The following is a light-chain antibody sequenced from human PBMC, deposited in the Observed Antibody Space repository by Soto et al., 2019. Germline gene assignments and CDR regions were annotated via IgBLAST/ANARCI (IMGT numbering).Light chain of an antibody. J-gene: IGKJ1*01. CDR2: GAS. CDR1: QTMRSSH. V-gene: IGKV3-20*01. CDR3: QQYGSSPRT. Sequence: PGERATLSCRASQTMRSSHLAWYQQKPGQAPRLLIYGASTRTFDVPDRFSGSGSGTDFSLTISRLEAEDFAVYYCQQYGSSPRTFGQGTKGDIK.